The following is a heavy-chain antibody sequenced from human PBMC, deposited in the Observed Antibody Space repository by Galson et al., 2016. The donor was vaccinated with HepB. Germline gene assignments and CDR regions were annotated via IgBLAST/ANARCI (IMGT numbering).Heavy chain of an antibody. J-gene: IGHJ3*02. CDR1: GYTFISDP. D-gene: IGHD6-6*01. CDR2: INAGNGNT. Sequence: SVKVSCKASGYTFISDPIHWVRQAPGQRLEWMGWINAGNGNTNYSQEFQGRVTFTTDTSASTAYMELSSLRYEDTAVYYCARFGKIASRGFALDIWGQGSMVTDAS. CDR3: ARFGKIASRGFALDI. V-gene: IGHV1-3*01.